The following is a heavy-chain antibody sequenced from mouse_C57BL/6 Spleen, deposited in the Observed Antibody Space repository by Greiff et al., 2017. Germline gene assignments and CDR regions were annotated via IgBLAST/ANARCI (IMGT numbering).Heavy chain of an antibody. D-gene: IGHD2-5*01. Sequence: VQLQQSGTVLARPGASVKMSCKTSGYTFTSYWMHWVKQKPGQGLEWIGAIYPGNSDTSYNQQFKGKAKLTAVTSASTAYMELSSLTNEDSAVYYCTKINSNYESYWYFGVWGTGTTVTVSA. CDR1: GYTFTSYW. V-gene: IGHV1-5*01. CDR2: IYPGNSDT. J-gene: IGHJ1*03. CDR3: TKINSNYESYWYFGV.